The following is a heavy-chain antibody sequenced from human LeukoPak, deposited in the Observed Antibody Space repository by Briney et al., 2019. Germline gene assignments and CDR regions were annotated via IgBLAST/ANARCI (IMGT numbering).Heavy chain of an antibody. CDR3: ARVRRAGELLGAFDI. CDR2: ISYDGSNK. V-gene: IGHV3-30-3*01. D-gene: IGHD1-26*01. J-gene: IGHJ3*02. Sequence: GGSLRLSCAASGFTFSSSAMNWVRQAPGKGLEWVAVISYDGSNKYYADSVKGRFTISRDNSKNTLYLQMNSLRAEDTAVYYCARVRRAGELLGAFDIWGQGKMVTVSS. CDR1: GFTFSSSA.